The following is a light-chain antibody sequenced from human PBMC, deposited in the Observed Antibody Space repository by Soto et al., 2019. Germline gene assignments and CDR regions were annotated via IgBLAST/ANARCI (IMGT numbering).Light chain of an antibody. CDR1: QDINSF. CDR2: DAS. V-gene: IGKV1-5*01. J-gene: IGKJ1*01. Sequence: DIQRTQSPSSLSASVGDRVTITCRASQDINSFLNWYQQKPGKAPKLLIYDASSLESGVPSRFSGSGSGTEFTLTISSLQPDDFATYYCQQYNSYSWTFGQGTKVDIK. CDR3: QQYNSYSWT.